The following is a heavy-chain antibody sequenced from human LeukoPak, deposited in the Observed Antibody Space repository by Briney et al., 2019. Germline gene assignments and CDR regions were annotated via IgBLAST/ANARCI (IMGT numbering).Heavy chain of an antibody. CDR3: ASRTYKAMPPHFDY. D-gene: IGHD5-18*01. Sequence: GSSVKVSCKASGGTFSSYAISWVRQAPGQGLEWMGGIIPIFGTANYAQKFQGRVTITADESTSTAYMELSSLRSEDTAVYYCASRTYKAMPPHFDYWGQGTLVTVSS. V-gene: IGHV1-69*01. J-gene: IGHJ4*02. CDR1: GGTFSSYA. CDR2: IIPIFGTA.